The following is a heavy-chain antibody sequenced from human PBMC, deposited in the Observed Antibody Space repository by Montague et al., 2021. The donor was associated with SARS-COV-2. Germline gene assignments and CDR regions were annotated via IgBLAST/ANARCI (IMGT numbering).Heavy chain of an antibody. V-gene: IGHV4-59*12. CDR3: TTGEGVYGWRYYFDY. Sequence: SETLSLTCTVSGDSIRTNYWSWIRQPPGQRLEWIGYVDNSGSTDYSPSLKSRVTISLETSKRQFSLRLNSVTDADTAVYYCTTGEGVYGWRYYFDYWGQGTLVTVSS. J-gene: IGHJ4*02. CDR2: VDNSGST. D-gene: IGHD6-19*01. CDR1: GDSIRTNY.